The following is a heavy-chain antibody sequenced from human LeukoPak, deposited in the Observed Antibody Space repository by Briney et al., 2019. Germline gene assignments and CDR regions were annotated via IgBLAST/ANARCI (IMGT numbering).Heavy chain of an antibody. V-gene: IGHV3-11*01. D-gene: IGHD3-22*01. CDR2: ISSSGSTM. Sequence: GESLSLSCAVSGFSFSAYCMSWIRQAPGKGLEWVSFISSSGSTMYYADSVKGRFTISRDNAKNSLYLQMNSLRAEDTAVYYCATRGPDSSGFYRFDYWGQGTLVTV. CDR1: GFSFSAYC. CDR3: ATRGPDSSGFYRFDY. J-gene: IGHJ4*02.